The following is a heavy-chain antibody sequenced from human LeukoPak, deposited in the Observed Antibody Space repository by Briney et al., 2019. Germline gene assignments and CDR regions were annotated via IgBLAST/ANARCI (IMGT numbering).Heavy chain of an antibody. Sequence: ASVKVSCKASGYTFTSYGISWVRQAPGQGLEWMGWISAYNGNTNYAQKLQGRVTMTTDTSTSTAYMELRSLRSDDTAVYYCAREGTLGGRPADYEYYYYYGVDVWGQGTTVTVSS. CDR1: GYTFTSYG. D-gene: IGHD4/OR15-4a*01. J-gene: IGHJ6*02. CDR2: ISAYNGNT. CDR3: AREGTLGGRPADYEYYYYYGVDV. V-gene: IGHV1-18*01.